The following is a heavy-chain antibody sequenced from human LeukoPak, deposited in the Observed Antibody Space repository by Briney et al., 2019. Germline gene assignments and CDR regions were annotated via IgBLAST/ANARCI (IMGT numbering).Heavy chain of an antibody. V-gene: IGHV1-2*02. J-gene: IGHJ6*02. Sequence: GASVKVSYKASGYTFTGYYMHWVRQAPGQGLEWMGWINPNSGGTNYAQKFQGRVTMTRDTSISTAYMELSRLRSDDTAVYYCARDLSCSRCGYGSGSQYYYGMDVWGQGTTVTVSS. CDR1: GYTFTGYY. CDR2: INPNSGGT. D-gene: IGHD3-10*01. CDR3: ARDLSCSRCGYGSGSQYYYGMDV.